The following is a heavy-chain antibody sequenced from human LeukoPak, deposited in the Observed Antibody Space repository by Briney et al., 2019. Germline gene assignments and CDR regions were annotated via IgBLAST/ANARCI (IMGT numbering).Heavy chain of an antibody. J-gene: IGHJ4*02. D-gene: IGHD3-22*01. V-gene: IGHV5-51*01. CDR1: GYSFTSYW. Sequence: KPGESLKISCKGSGYSFTSYWIGWVRQMPGKGLEWMGIIHPGDSDTRYSPSFQGQVTISADKSITTAYLQWSSLKASDTAMYYCARRYQSDYYYDSTDTNFDYWGQGTLVTVSS. CDR3: ARRYQSDYYYDSTDTNFDY. CDR2: IHPGDSDT.